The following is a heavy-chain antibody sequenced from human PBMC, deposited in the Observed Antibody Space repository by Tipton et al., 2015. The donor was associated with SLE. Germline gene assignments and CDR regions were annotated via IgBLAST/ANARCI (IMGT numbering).Heavy chain of an antibody. CDR1: GFTFSDYY. Sequence: SLRLSCAASGFTFSDYYMGWIRQAPVKGLEWVSYISSSGSTIYYADSVKGRFTISRDNAKNSLYLQMNSLRAEDTAVYYCAREPATVTSCYFDYWGQGALVTVSS. J-gene: IGHJ4*02. V-gene: IGHV3-11*01. D-gene: IGHD5-18*01. CDR3: AREPATVTSCYFDY. CDR2: ISSSGSTI.